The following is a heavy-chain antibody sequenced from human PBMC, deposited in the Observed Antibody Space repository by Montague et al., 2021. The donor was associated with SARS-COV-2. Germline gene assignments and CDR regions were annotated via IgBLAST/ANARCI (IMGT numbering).Heavy chain of an antibody. CDR2: INHSGSA. CDR1: GGSFSGYY. V-gene: IGHV4-34*01. D-gene: IGHD3-10*01. Sequence: SETLSITCAVHGGSFSGYYWSWIRQPPGKGLEWIGEINHSGSANYNLSLKSRVTISVDTSKNQFSLKLSSVTAADTAVYYCARVRYYGSGTSLGMDVWGQGTTVTVSS. J-gene: IGHJ6*02. CDR3: ARVRYYGSGTSLGMDV.